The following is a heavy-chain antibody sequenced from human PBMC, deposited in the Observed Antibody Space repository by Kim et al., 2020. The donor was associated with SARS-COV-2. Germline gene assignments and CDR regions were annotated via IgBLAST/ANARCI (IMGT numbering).Heavy chain of an antibody. CDR1: GFTVSSNY. CDR2: IYSGGST. CDR3: ARGYYGSGSYYTDYYGMDV. D-gene: IGHD3-10*01. Sequence: GGSLRLSCAASGFTVSSNYMSWVRQAPGKGLEWVSVIYSGGSTYYADSVKGRFTISRDNSKNTLYLQMNSLRAEDTAVYYCARGYYGSGSYYTDYYGMDVWGQGTTVTVSS. V-gene: IGHV3-66*01. J-gene: IGHJ6*02.